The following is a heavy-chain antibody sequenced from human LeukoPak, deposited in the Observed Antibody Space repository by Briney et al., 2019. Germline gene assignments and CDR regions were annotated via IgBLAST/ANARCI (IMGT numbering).Heavy chain of an antibody. D-gene: IGHD1-26*01. V-gene: IGHV1-46*01. CDR1: GYTFTGYY. CDR2: INPSGGST. CDR3: ARVGATTDFDY. Sequence: GASVKVSCKASGYTFTGYYMHWVRQAPGQGLEWMGIINPSGGSTSYAQKFQGRVTMTRDTSTSTVYMELSSLRSEDTAVYYCARVGATTDFDYWGQGTLVTVSS. J-gene: IGHJ4*02.